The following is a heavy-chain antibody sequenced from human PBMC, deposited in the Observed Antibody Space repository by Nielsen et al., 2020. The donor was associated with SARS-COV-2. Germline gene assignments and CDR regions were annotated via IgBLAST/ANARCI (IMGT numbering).Heavy chain of an antibody. CDR2: ISWNSGSI. CDR3: ANLLLVP. Sequence: SLKISCAASGFTFDDYAMIWVRQAAGKGLEWVSGISWNSGSIGYADSVKGRFTISRDNARNSLYLQMNSLRAEDTALYYCANLLLVPWGQGTLVTVSS. CDR1: GFTFDDYA. V-gene: IGHV3-9*01. D-gene: IGHD2-15*01. J-gene: IGHJ5*02.